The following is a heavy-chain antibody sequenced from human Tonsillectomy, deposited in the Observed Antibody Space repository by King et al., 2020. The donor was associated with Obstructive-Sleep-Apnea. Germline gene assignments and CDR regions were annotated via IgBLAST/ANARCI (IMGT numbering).Heavy chain of an antibody. CDR3: ATDQECNSTSCSYYYGLDV. CDR2: IYYSGST. Sequence: QLQESGPGLVKPSQTLSLTFTVSGGSISSGGYYWSRIRQHPGKGLEWIGSIYYSGSTYYNPSLKSRITISVDTSKNKLALKLSSVTAADTAVYYCATDQECNSTSCSYYYGLDVWGQGTTVTVSS. CDR1: GGSISSGGYY. D-gene: IGHD2-2*01. V-gene: IGHV4-31*03. J-gene: IGHJ6*02.